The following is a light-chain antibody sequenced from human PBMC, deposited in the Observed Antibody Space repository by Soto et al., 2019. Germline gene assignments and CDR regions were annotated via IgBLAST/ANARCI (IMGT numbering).Light chain of an antibody. CDR2: SND. J-gene: IGLJ1*01. Sequence: QSVLTQPPSASGTPGQRVTISCSGSGSNIGSYTVNWYQQLPATAPKLLIYSNDERPSGVPDRFSGSKSGTSASLAISGLQCEDEADYYCAEWDDSLSGYVFGTGTKLTVL. CDR3: AEWDDSLSGYV. CDR1: GSNIGSYT. V-gene: IGLV1-44*01.